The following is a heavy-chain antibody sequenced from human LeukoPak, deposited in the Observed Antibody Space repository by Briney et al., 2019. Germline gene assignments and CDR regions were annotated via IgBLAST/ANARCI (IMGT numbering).Heavy chain of an antibody. V-gene: IGHV1-8*01. CDR3: ARTPPDYGIDY. D-gene: IGHD4-17*01. Sequence: GASVKVSCKASGYTFISYDINWVRQATGQGLEWMGWMSPNSGNTGYALKFQGRITMTKSTSISTAYMELSDLESEDTAVYYCARTPPDYGIDYWGQGTLVTVSS. J-gene: IGHJ4*02. CDR1: GYTFISYD. CDR2: MSPNSGNT.